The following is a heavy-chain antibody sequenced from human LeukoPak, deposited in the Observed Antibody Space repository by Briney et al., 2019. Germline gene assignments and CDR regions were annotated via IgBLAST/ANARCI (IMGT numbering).Heavy chain of an antibody. D-gene: IGHD5-12*01. J-gene: IGHJ4*02. V-gene: IGHV4-30-4*01. CDR3: ATLATSHFDY. Sequence: PSETLSLTCTVSGGSISSGDYYWSWIRQPPGRGLEWIGYIYHSGSTYYNPSLKSRVSISVDTSKNQFSLKLSSVTAADTAVYYCATLATSHFDYWGQGTLVTVSS. CDR1: GGSISSGDYY. CDR2: IYHSGST.